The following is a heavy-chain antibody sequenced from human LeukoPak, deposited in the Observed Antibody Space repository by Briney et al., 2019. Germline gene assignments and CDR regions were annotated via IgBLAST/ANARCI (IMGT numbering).Heavy chain of an antibody. CDR1: GGSISSNSFY. D-gene: IGHD3-22*01. J-gene: IGHJ3*02. V-gene: IGHV4-61*02. CDR2: FYTNGST. CDR3: ASQMSSGYYESAFDI. Sequence: PSETLSLTCTVSGGSISSNSFYWGWIRQPAGKGLEWIGRFYTNGSTNYNPSLKSRVTISVDKSKNQFSLKLSSVTAADTAVYYCASQMSSGYYESAFDIWGQGTMVTVSS.